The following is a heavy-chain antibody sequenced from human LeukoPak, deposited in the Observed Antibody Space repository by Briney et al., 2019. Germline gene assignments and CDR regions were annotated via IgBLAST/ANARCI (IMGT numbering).Heavy chain of an antibody. V-gene: IGHV3-21*01. D-gene: IGHD4-23*01. Sequence: GGXLRLSCAASGFTFSSYSMNWVRQAPGKGLEWVSSISSSSSYIYYADSVKGGFTISRDNAKNSLYLQMNSLRAEDTAVYYCASDLYGGNPRGFDYWGQGTLVTVSS. CDR2: ISSSSSYI. CDR1: GFTFSSYS. CDR3: ASDLYGGNPRGFDY. J-gene: IGHJ4*02.